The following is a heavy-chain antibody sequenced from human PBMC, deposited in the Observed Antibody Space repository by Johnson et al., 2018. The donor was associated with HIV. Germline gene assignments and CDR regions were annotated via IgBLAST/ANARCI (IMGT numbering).Heavy chain of an antibody. CDR2: IKAKPDGGTT. Sequence: VQLVESGGGLVKPGGSLRLSCAASGLSFNNAWMSWVRQAPGKRPEWVGRIKAKPDGGTTDYAAPVKGRFSISRDDSKNMLYLQMNSLRVEDTAVYYCASEVRGVLDIWGQGTMVAVSS. V-gene: IGHV3-15*01. J-gene: IGHJ3*02. CDR1: GLSFNNAW. CDR3: ASEVRGVLDI. D-gene: IGHD3-10*01.